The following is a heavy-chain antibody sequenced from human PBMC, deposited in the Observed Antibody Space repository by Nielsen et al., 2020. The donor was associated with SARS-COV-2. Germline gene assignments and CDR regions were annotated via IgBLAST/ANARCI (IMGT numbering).Heavy chain of an antibody. CDR2: ISSNGGST. CDR1: GFTFSSYA. V-gene: IGHV3-64D*06. Sequence: GESLKISCSASGFTFSSYAMHWVRQAPGKGLEYVSAISSNGGSTYYADSVKGRFTISRDNSKNTLYLQMSSLRAEDTAVYYCVKDFNPSYSSGWYSAFDIWGQGTMVTVSS. J-gene: IGHJ3*02. CDR3: VKDFNPSYSSGWYSAFDI. D-gene: IGHD6-19*01.